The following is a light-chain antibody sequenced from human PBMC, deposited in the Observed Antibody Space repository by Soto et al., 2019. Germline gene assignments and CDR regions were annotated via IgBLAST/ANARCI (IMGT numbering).Light chain of an antibody. CDR1: QSVSSSY. CDR2: GAS. J-gene: IGKJ1*01. CDR3: QQYGSLPRT. V-gene: IGKV3-20*01. Sequence: EIVLTQSPGTLYLSPGERATLSCRASQSVSSSYLAWYQQKPGQAPRLLIYGASSRATGIPDRFSGSGSGTDFTLTISRLEPEDFAVYYCQQYGSLPRTFGQGTEVEIK.